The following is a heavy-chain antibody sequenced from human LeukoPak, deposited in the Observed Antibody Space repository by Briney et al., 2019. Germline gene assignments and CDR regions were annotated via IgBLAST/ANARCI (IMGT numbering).Heavy chain of an antibody. CDR3: ARDRATTMTTGDFDF. CDR2: MYHSGIT. J-gene: IGHJ3*01. V-gene: IGHV4-38-2*02. D-gene: IGHD4-17*01. CDR1: GYSISSGYH. Sequence: PSETLSLTCIVSGYSISSGYHVAWIRQPPRKGLDWIGSMYHSGITYYNPSLESRVTISIDTTKNQFSLKLRSVTAADTAVYYCARDRATTMTTGDFDFWGQGTMVTVSS.